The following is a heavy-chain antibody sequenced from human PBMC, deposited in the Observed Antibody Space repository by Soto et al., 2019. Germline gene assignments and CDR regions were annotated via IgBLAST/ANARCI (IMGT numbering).Heavy chain of an antibody. Sequence: SETLSLTCAVSGDSIISIYHWAWIRQSPGRGLEWIASIYHTGTTYYSPSFQGQVTISADKSISTAYLQWSSLKASDTAMYYCARPLLVDTAMVNWFDPWGQGTLVTVYS. J-gene: IGHJ5*02. CDR1: GDSIISIYH. D-gene: IGHD5-18*01. CDR3: ARPLLVDTAMVNWFDP. CDR2: IYHTGTT. V-gene: IGHV4-38-2*01.